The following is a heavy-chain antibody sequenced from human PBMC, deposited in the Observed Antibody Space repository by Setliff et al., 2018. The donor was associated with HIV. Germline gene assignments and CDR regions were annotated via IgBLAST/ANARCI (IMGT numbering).Heavy chain of an antibody. D-gene: IGHD2-21*02. J-gene: IGHJ5*02. Sequence: SVKVSCKASGGTFSSYAISWVRQAPGQGLEWMGTIIPIIGIAKYTQKFQGRVTITADESTSTAYMELSSLRSEHTAVYYCARAICGGGCYNVETRLNWFDPWGQETRVTVSA. CDR1: GGTFSSYA. CDR2: IIPIIGIA. CDR3: ARAICGGGCYNVETRLNWFDP. V-gene: IGHV1-69*04.